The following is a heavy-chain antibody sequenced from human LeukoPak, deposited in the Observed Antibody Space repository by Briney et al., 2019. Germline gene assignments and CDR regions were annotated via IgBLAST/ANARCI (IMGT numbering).Heavy chain of an antibody. V-gene: IGHV4-4*07. J-gene: IGHJ5*02. D-gene: IGHD3-10*01. Sequence: PSETLSLTCTASGGSISSYYGSWLRQPAGKGREWIGRIYTSGSTNYNPSLKRRVTMPVDTSKNQFSLKLSSVAGADTAVYYCAREFTRPQQDLYYYGSGSPARSNWFDPWGQGTLVTVSS. CDR1: GGSISSYY. CDR3: AREFTRPQQDLYYYGSGSPARSNWFDP. CDR2: IYTSGST.